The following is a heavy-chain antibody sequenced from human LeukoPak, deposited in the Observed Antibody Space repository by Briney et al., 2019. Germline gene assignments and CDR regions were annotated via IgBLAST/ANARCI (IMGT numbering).Heavy chain of an antibody. D-gene: IGHD4-11*01. V-gene: IGHV4-59*01. J-gene: IGHJ4*02. CDR3: SSGNDYSNYYFDY. CDR2: IYSIGST. CDR1: GGSIIGYY. Sequence: SETLSLSCTVSGGSIIGYYWSWIRQPPGKGLEWIGYIYSIGSTNYNPSLKSRVTISVDTSTNQFSLRLSSVTAADTAVYYCSSGNDYSNYYFDYWGQGALVTVSS.